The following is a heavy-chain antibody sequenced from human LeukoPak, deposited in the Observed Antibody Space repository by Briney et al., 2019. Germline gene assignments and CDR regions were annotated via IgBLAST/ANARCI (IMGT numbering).Heavy chain of an antibody. CDR1: GFTFSSYS. Sequence: GGSLRLSCAASGFTFSSYSMNWVRQAPGKGLEWVSSISSNSSYIYYADSVKGRFTISRDNAKNSLYLQMNSLRAEDTAVYYCARGHYYDSSGYLDAFDIWGQGTVVTVSS. CDR2: ISSNSSYI. CDR3: ARGHYYDSSGYLDAFDI. D-gene: IGHD3-22*01. J-gene: IGHJ3*02. V-gene: IGHV3-21*01.